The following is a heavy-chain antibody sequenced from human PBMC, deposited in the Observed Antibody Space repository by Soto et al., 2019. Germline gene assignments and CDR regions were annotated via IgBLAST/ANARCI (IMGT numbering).Heavy chain of an antibody. J-gene: IGHJ4*02. CDR2: IDPSDSYT. CDR1: GYSFTSYW. V-gene: IGHV5-10-1*01. CDR3: ARREIAAADHYYFDY. Sequence: PGESLKISCKGSGYSFTSYWISWVRQMPGKGLEWMGRIDPSDSYTNYSPSFQGHVTISADKSISTAYLQWSSLKASDTAMYYCARREIAAADHYYFDYWGQGTLVTVSS. D-gene: IGHD6-13*01.